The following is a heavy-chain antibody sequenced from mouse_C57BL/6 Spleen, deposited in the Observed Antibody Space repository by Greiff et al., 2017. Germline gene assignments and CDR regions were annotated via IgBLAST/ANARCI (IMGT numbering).Heavy chain of an antibody. V-gene: IGHV1-15*01. CDR1: GYTFTDYE. CDR2: IDPETGGT. CDR3: TGAYSNYEGYAMDY. Sequence: QVQLKESGAELVRPGASVTLSCKASGYTFTDYEMHWVQQTPVNGLEWIGAIDPETGGTAYNQKFEGKAILTADKSSSTAYMELRSLTSEDSAVYYCTGAYSNYEGYAMDYWGQGTSVTVSS. D-gene: IGHD2-5*01. J-gene: IGHJ4*01.